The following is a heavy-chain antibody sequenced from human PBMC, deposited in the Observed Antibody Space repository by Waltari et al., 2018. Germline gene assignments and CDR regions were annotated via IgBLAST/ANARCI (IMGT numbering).Heavy chain of an antibody. V-gene: IGHV4-34*01. CDR2: INHSGRT. CDR3: ARPMVRGVISGY. Sequence: QVQLQQWGAGLLKPSETLSLTCAVYGGSFSGYYWSWIRQPPGKGLEWIGEINHSGRTNYNPSLKSRVTISVDTSKNQFSLKLSSVTAADTAVYYCARPMVRGVISGYWGQGTLVTVSS. CDR1: GGSFSGYY. D-gene: IGHD3-10*01. J-gene: IGHJ4*02.